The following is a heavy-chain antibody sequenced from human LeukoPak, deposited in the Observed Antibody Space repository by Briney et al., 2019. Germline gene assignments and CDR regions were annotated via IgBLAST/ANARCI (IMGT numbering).Heavy chain of an antibody. CDR1: GGSFSDYS. CDR2: ITPILDIA. D-gene: IGHD2-15*01. Sequence: GASVKVSCKASGGSFSDYSISWVRQAPGQGLEWMGRITPILDIASYAQKFQDRVTITADESTGTAYMELSSLRSEDTAIYYCARDNPPYCNGGSCYSYWGQGTLVTISS. J-gene: IGHJ4*02. V-gene: IGHV1-69*04. CDR3: ARDNPPYCNGGSCYSY.